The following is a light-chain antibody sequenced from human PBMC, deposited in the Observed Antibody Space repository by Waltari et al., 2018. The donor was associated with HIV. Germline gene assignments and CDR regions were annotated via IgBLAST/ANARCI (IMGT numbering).Light chain of an antibody. Sequence: EIVMWQSLVRLSVPPGEGATLSCSASQSVYNNVAWYQQQSGQAPRLLIFGASTRASGVPLRFSGSGSGTEFTLTISSLRSEDFVVYYCQQYDRWPQTFGQGTKLEIK. V-gene: IGKV3-15*01. CDR1: QSVYNN. J-gene: IGKJ2*01. CDR3: QQYDRWPQT. CDR2: GAS.